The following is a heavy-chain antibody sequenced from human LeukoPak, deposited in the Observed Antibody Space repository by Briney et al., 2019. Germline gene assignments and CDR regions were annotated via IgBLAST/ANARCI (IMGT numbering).Heavy chain of an antibody. D-gene: IGHD1-26*01. CDR2: ISGRSSTI. J-gene: IGHJ4*02. V-gene: IGHV3-48*01. CDR1: AFTFSDYS. CDR3: ARDRLTSGSYFFDY. Sequence: GGSLRLSCAASAFTFSDYSMNWVRQAPGKGLEWISYISGRSSTIYYADSVRGRFTISRDNAKNSMYLKMNSLRAEDTAVYYCARDRLTSGSYFFDYWGQGTLVTVSS.